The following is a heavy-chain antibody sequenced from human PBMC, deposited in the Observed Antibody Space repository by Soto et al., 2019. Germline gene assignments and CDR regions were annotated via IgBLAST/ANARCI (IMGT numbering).Heavy chain of an antibody. J-gene: IGHJ3*02. CDR1: GFTFSDVW. Sequence: GGSLRLSCAASGFTFSDVWMTWVRQVPGKGLEWVGRIKRRIDGETTEYAAPVQGRFTISRDDSKNTLYVQMNSLKTEDTAVYYCATGDCSGGSCHGFDIWGQGTMVTVSS. V-gene: IGHV3-15*01. CDR2: IKRRIDGETT. CDR3: ATGDCSGGSCHGFDI. D-gene: IGHD2-15*01.